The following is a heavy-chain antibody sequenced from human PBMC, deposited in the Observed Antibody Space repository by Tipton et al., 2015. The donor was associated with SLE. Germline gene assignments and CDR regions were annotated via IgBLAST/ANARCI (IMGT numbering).Heavy chain of an antibody. J-gene: IGHJ4*02. D-gene: IGHD4-17*01. V-gene: IGHV3-73*01. Sequence: SLRLSCAASGFTFSGSTMHWVRQASGRRLEWVGRIRNKANSYATVYAASAKGRFTISRDDSRNAAYLQMNSLKTEDTAVYYCTRYVDYVGAAFGCWGQGTLVTISS. CDR2: IRNKANSYAT. CDR1: GFTFSGST. CDR3: TRYVDYVGAAFGC.